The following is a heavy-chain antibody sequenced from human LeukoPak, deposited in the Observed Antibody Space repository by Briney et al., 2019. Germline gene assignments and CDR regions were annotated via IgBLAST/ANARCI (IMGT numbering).Heavy chain of an antibody. CDR1: GFTFTNYW. V-gene: IGHV3-7*01. CDR2: INADGSVE. CDR3: ATYRVSHGMDV. Sequence: GGSLRLSCAASGFTFTNYWMAWVRQAPGKGLEWVANINADGSVEYLVDSIQGRFSISRDNAKDQLYLQMNSLGAEDTAVYYCATYRVSHGMDVWGQGTTVTVSS. J-gene: IGHJ6*02. D-gene: IGHD3-16*02.